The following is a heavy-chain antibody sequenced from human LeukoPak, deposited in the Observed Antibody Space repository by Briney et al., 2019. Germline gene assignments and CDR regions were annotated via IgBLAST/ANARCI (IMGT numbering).Heavy chain of an antibody. D-gene: IGHD5-24*01. CDR2: TYYSRKT. Sequence: SETLSLTCTVSGGSISSSGNFWGWVRQAPGRGLERIASTYYSRKTYYNPSLKSRVTISVDTSKNQFSLKLSSVTAADTAVYYCARHEEEDGYNAKTFDYWGQGTLVTVSS. V-gene: IGHV4-39*01. J-gene: IGHJ4*02. CDR3: ARHEEEDGYNAKTFDY. CDR1: GGSISSSGNF.